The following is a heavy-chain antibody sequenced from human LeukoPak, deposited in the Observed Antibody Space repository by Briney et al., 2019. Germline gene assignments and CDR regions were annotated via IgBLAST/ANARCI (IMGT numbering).Heavy chain of an antibody. CDR1: GFTFSSYW. Sequence: GGSLRLSCAASGFTFSSYWMSWVRQAPGKGLEWVANIKQDGSEKYYVDSVKGRFTISRDNAKNSLYLQINSPTVEDTAVYYCSNGYCSGDSCYWGQGTLVTVSS. J-gene: IGHJ4*02. CDR2: IKQDGSEK. D-gene: IGHD2-15*01. CDR3: SNGYCSGDSCY. V-gene: IGHV3-7*01.